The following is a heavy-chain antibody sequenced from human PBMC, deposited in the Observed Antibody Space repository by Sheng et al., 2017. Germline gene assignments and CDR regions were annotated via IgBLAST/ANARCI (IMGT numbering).Heavy chain of an antibody. CDR2: ISGSDDKT. D-gene: IGHD2-15*01. CDR1: GFTLSNFA. J-gene: IGHJ4*02. V-gene: IGHV3-23*04. CDR3: AKGPRLHCSGGYCFLDY. Sequence: EVQLVESGGGLVQPGGSLRLTCSASGFTLSNFAVSWVRQPPGKGLEWVSGISGSDDKTYYADSVKGRFTVSRDSSEGTVFLQMNRLGAEDTAVYYCAKGPRLHCSGGYCFLDYWGQGTLVTVSP.